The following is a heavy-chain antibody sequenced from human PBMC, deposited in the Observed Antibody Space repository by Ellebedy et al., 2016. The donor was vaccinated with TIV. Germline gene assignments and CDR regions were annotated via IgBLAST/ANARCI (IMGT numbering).Heavy chain of an antibody. CDR1: GFTFDDYG. J-gene: IGHJ4*02. CDR3: ARDLQGGLDRGYSHGYTERHFDY. V-gene: IGHV3-20*01. Sequence: GGSLRLXCAASGFTFDDYGMSWVRQAPGKGLEWVSGINWNGGSTGYADSVKGRFTISRDNAKNSLYLQMNSLRAEDTALYHCARDLQGGLDRGYSHGYTERHFDYWGQGTLVTVSS. CDR2: INWNGGST. D-gene: IGHD5-18*01.